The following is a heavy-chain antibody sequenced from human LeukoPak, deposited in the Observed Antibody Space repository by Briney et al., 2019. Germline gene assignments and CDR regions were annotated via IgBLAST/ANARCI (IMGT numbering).Heavy chain of an antibody. CDR3: ARITEVVGATAHFYNWFDP. CDR2: IYYSGST. J-gene: IGHJ5*02. D-gene: IGHD2-15*01. Sequence: SQTLSLTCTVSGGSISSGAYYWSWIRQHPGKGLEWIGYIYYSGSTYYNPSLKSRVTISVDTSKNQFSLKLSSVTAADTAMYYCARITEVVGATAHFYNWFDPWGQGTLVTVSS. CDR1: GGSISSGAYY. V-gene: IGHV4-31*03.